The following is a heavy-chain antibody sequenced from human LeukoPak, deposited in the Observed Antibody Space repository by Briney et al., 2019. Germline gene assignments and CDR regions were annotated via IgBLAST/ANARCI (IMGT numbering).Heavy chain of an antibody. V-gene: IGHV3-21*04. CDR2: ISSSSSYI. CDR1: GFTFSSYS. D-gene: IGHD1-7*01. Sequence: KTGGSLRLSCAASGFTFSSYSMNWVRQAPGKGLEWVSSISSSSSYIYYADSVKGRFTISRDNSKNMLYLQMNSLRAEDTAEYYCAKEQRDWNYGVFDYWGQGTQVTVSS. J-gene: IGHJ4*02. CDR3: AKEQRDWNYGVFDY.